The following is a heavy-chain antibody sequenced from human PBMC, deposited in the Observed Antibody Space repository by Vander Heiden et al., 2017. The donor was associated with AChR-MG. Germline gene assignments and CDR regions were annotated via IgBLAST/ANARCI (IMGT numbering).Heavy chain of an antibody. D-gene: IGHD1-26*01. CDR2: IRSKAHGGAA. Sequence: EVQLVESGGGLINPGGSLRLSCATSGFSFRHAWMAWVRQAPGRGLEWIGRIRSKAHGGAAVHAALVKGRFTISRDDSKNTLYLQMDSLKSEDTALYYCTRDLGMWGQGILVTVSS. J-gene: IGHJ4*02. CDR1: GFSFRHAW. V-gene: IGHV3-15*01. CDR3: TRDLGM.